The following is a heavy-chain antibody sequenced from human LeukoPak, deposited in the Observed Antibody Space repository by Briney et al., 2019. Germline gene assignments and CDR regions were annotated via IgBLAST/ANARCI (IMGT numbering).Heavy chain of an antibody. V-gene: IGHV4-59*01. CDR1: GGSISSYY. CDR2: IYYSGST. J-gene: IGHJ3*02. CDR3: ARGVTIFGVVIIRDAFDI. D-gene: IGHD3-3*01. Sequence: SETLSLTCTVSGGSISSYYWSWIRQPPGKGLEWIGYIYYSGSTNYNPSLKSRVTISVDTSKNQFSLKLSSVTAADTAVYYCARGVTIFGVVIIRDAFDIWGQGTMVTVSS.